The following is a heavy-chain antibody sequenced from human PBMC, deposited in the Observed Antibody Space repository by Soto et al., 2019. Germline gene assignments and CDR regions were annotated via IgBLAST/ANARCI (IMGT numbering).Heavy chain of an antibody. CDR3: ARGLMQQLGDYGMDV. V-gene: IGHV4-31*03. Sequence: SETLSLTCTVSGGSISSGGYYWSWIRQHPGKGLEWIGYIYYSGSTYYNPSLKSRVTISVDTSKNQFSLKLSSVTAADTAVYYCARGLMQQLGDYGMDVWGQGTTVTVSS. D-gene: IGHD6-13*01. J-gene: IGHJ6*02. CDR1: GGSISSGGYY. CDR2: IYYSGST.